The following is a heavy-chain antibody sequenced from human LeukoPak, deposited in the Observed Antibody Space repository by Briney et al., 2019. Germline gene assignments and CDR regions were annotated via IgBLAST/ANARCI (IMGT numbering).Heavy chain of an antibody. CDR3: ARAGGRAYNWNPGDAFDI. CDR2: INPNSGGT. V-gene: IGHV1-2*02. CDR1: GYTFTGYY. J-gene: IGHJ3*02. Sequence: ASVKVSCKASGYTFTGYYMHWVRQAPGQGLEWMGWINPNSGGTNYAQKFQGRVTMTRDTSISTAYMELSRLRSDDTAVYYCARAGGRAYNWNPGDAFDIWGQGTMVTVSS. D-gene: IGHD1-1*01.